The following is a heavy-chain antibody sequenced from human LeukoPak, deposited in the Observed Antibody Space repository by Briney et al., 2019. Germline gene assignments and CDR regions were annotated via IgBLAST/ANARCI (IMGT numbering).Heavy chain of an antibody. D-gene: IGHD6-13*01. Sequence: SETLSLTCTVSGGSITSSTYYWGWIRQPPGKGLEWIGSIYYRGSTYYNPSLKSRVTISVDTSKNQFSLSSVTAADTAVYYCARHSRGPSAGPAFDYWGQGTLVTVSA. CDR1: GGSITSSTYY. CDR3: ARHSRGPSAGPAFDY. CDR2: IYYRGST. V-gene: IGHV4-39*01. J-gene: IGHJ4*02.